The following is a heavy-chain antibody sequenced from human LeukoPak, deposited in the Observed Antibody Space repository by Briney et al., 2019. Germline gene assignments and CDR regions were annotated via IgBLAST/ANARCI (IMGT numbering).Heavy chain of an antibody. Sequence: ASVKVSCKVSGYTLTELSMHWVRQAPGKGLEWMGGFDPEDGETVYAQKFQGRVTMTEDTSTDTAYMELSSLRSEDTAVYYCATWVTNYYGSGALGYWGQGTLVTVSS. CDR3: ATWVTNYYGSGALGY. CDR2: FDPEDGET. D-gene: IGHD3-10*01. J-gene: IGHJ4*02. CDR1: GYTLTELS. V-gene: IGHV1-24*01.